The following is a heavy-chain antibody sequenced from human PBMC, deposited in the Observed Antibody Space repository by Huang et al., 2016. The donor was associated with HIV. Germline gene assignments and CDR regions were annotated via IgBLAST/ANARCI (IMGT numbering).Heavy chain of an antibody. V-gene: IGHV1-18*01. D-gene: IGHD3-22*01. CDR3: ARDPKYHRIGYYRQRRGIDI. CDR2: IRASSGDK. Sequence: QIQLMQSGPELKQPGASVKVSCKASGYTFTSYGITWVRQAPGQGPEWMGWIRASSGDKENAQKVQSRVSLTTDTSTKIAYMELRSLRSYETAKYYCARDPKYHRIGYYRQRRGIDIWGQGTMVIVSS. CDR1: GYTFTSYG. J-gene: IGHJ3*02.